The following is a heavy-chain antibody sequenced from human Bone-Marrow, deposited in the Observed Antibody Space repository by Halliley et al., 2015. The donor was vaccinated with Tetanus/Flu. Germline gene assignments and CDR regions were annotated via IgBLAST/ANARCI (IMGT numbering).Heavy chain of an antibody. CDR2: VYFNGNT. D-gene: IGHD6-19*01. Sequence: WIVGVYFNGNTYYKPSLKTRLTIAVDTSKNQFSLKLPSVSAADTAVYYCARHAMAGHEVIWFDPWGQGTLVTVSS. V-gene: IGHV4-39*01. J-gene: IGHJ5*02. CDR3: ARHAMAGHEVIWFDP.